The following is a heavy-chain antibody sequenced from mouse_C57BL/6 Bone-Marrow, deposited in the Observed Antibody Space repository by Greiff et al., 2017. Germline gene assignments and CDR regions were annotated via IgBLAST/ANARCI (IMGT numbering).Heavy chain of an antibody. CDR3: AKTPGSSYVYAMDY. D-gene: IGHD1-1*01. J-gene: IGHJ4*01. CDR2: IWRGGST. V-gene: IGHV2-5*01. Sequence: VQLQQSGPGLVQPSQSLSITCTVSGFSLTSYGVHWVRQSPGKGLEWLGVIWRGGSTDYNAAFMSRLSITKDNSKSQVFFKMNSLQADDTAIYYCAKTPGSSYVYAMDYWGQGTSVTVSS. CDR1: GFSLTSYG.